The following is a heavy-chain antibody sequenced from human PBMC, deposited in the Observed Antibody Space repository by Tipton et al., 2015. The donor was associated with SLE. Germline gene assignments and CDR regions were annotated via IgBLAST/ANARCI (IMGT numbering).Heavy chain of an antibody. V-gene: IGHV4-38-2*02. CDR2: LYHRAST. Sequence: LRLSCAVSGYSITSGDYWGWIRQPPGKGLEWVGSLYHRASTYYNPSLKSRVTISTDTSKNEIYLKLTSVTATDTAVYFCARDPYDSTWRNGWFDPWGQGTLVTVSS. CDR1: GYSITSGDY. CDR3: ARDPYDSTWRNGWFDP. D-gene: IGHD6-13*01. J-gene: IGHJ5*02.